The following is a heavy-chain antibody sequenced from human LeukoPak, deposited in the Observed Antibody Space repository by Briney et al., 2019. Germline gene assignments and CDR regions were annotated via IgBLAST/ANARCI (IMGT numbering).Heavy chain of an antibody. V-gene: IGHV3-48*01. D-gene: IGHD6-19*01. J-gene: IGHJ4*02. CDR2: ISGTSNTI. Sequence: GGSLRLSCVGSGFTFSSYSMNWVRQAPGKGLEWVSYISGTSNTIYYDDSVKGRFTVSRDNAKNSLYLQVNSLRAEDTAIYYCARDLGSYSSGWYMGFDYWGQGTLVTVSS. CDR3: ARDLGSYSSGWYMGFDY. CDR1: GFTFSSYS.